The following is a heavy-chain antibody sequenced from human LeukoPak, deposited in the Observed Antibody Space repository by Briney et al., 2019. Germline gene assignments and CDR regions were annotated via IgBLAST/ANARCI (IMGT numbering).Heavy chain of an antibody. Sequence: GGSLRLSCAASGFTFSDYYMSWIRQAPGKGLEWVSYISSSGSTIYYADSVKGRFTISGDNAKNSLYLQMNSLRAEDTAVYYCWSSANYYYYYMDVWGKGTTVTVSS. D-gene: IGHD3-3*01. V-gene: IGHV3-11*04. J-gene: IGHJ6*03. CDR2: ISSSGSTI. CDR1: GFTFSDYY. CDR3: WSSANYYYYYMDV.